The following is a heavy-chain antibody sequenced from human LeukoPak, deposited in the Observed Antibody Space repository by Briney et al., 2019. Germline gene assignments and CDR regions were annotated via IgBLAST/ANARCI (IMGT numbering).Heavy chain of an antibody. CDR3: ARADIVGATNAFDI. Sequence: GESLKISCKGSGYSFTSYLIGWVREMPGKGLEWMGIIYPGDSDTRCSPSFQGQVTISADKSISTAYLQWSSLKASDTAMYYCARADIVGATNAFDIWGQGTMVTVSS. CDR1: GYSFTSYL. V-gene: IGHV5-51*01. J-gene: IGHJ3*02. CDR2: IYPGDSDT. D-gene: IGHD1-26*01.